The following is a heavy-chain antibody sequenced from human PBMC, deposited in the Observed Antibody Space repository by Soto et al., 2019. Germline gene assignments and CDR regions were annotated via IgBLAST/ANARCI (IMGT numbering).Heavy chain of an antibody. CDR3: AREGNYADTTNNWFDP. CDR1: GFTFSSYW. J-gene: IGHJ5*02. D-gene: IGHD1-7*01. V-gene: IGHV3-7*05. CDR2: IKQDGSEK. Sequence: PGGSLRLSCAAFGFTFSSYWMSWVRQAPGKRLEWVANIKQDGSEKYYVDSVKGRFTISRDNAKNSLYLQMNSLRAEDTAVYYCAREGNYADTTNNWFDPWGQGTLVTVSS.